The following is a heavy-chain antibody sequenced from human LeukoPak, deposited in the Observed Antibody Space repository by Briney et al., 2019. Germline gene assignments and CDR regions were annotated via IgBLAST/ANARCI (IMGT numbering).Heavy chain of an antibody. Sequence: PGGSLRLSCAASGFTFGDYAMSWFRQAPGKGLEWVGFIRSKAYGGTTEYAASVKGRFTISRDDSKSIAYLQMNSLKTEDTAVYYCTRGGDYVWGSYRPDAFDIWGQGTMVTVSS. V-gene: IGHV3-49*03. CDR3: TRGGDYVWGSYRPDAFDI. J-gene: IGHJ3*02. CDR2: IRSKAYGGTT. CDR1: GFTFGDYA. D-gene: IGHD3-16*02.